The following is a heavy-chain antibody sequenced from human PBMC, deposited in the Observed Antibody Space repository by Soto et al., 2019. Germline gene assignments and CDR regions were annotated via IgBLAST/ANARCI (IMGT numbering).Heavy chain of an antibody. D-gene: IGHD3-22*01. V-gene: IGHV1-3*01. CDR1: GYTFTSYA. CDR2: INAGNGNT. Sequence: ASVKVSCKASGYTFTSYAMHWVRQAPGQRLEWMGWINAGNGNTKYSQKFQGRVTITRDTSASTAYMELSSLRSEDTAVYYCARNYYYDRSGDYYFDYWGQGTLVTVSS. J-gene: IGHJ4*02. CDR3: ARNYYYDRSGDYYFDY.